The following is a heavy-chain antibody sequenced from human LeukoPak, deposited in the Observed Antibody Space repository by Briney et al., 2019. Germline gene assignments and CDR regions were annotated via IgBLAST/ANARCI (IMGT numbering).Heavy chain of an antibody. CDR2: IYYSGST. V-gene: IGHV4-39*07. J-gene: IGHJ6*03. D-gene: IGHD3-3*01. Sequence: PSETLSLTCTVSGGSISSSSYYWGWIRQPPGKGLEWIGSIYYSGSTYYNPSLKSRVTISVDTSKNQFSLKLSSVTAADTAVYYCARQVLLEWLLYVDYYYYMDVWGKGTTVTVSS. CDR1: GGSISSSSYY. CDR3: ARQVLLEWLLYVDYYYYMDV.